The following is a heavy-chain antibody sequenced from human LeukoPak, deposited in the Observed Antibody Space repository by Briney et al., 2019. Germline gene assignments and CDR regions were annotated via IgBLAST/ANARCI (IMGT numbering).Heavy chain of an antibody. CDR2: INHSGST. CDR3: ARDGRFWSGYSD. J-gene: IGHJ4*02. V-gene: IGHV4-34*01. CDR1: GGSFSGYY. D-gene: IGHD3-3*01. Sequence: ASETLSLTCAVYGGSFSGYYWSWIRQPPGKGLEWIGEINHSGSTNYNPSLKSRVTISVDTSKNQFSLKLSSVTAADTAVYYCARDGRFWSGYSDWGQGTLVTVSS.